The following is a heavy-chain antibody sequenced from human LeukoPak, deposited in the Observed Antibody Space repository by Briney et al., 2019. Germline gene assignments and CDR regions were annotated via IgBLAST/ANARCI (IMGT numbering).Heavy chain of an antibody. J-gene: IGHJ4*02. CDR2: ISSDSRTV. CDR3: ARVAAAGTAFVY. V-gene: IGHV3-48*04. D-gene: IGHD6-13*01. Sequence: GGSLRLSCVVSGFTFSYFGMNWVRQAPGKGLEWVSYISSDSRTVDYADSVKGRFTISRDNAKNSLYLQMNSLRAEDTAVYYCARVAAAGTAFVYWGQGTLVTVSS. CDR1: GFTFSYFG.